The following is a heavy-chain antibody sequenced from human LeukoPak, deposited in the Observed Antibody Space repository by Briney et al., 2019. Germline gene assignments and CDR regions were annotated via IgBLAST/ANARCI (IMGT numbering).Heavy chain of an antibody. V-gene: IGHV4-31*03. CDR3: AREELLRGYFDY. D-gene: IGHD2-15*01. Sequence: SETLSLICTVSGGSISSGGYYWSWIRQHPGKGLEWIGYIYYGGSTYYNPSLKSRVTISVDTSKNQFSLKLSSVTAADTAVYYCAREELLRGYFDYWGQGTLVTVSS. CDR1: GGSISSGGYY. J-gene: IGHJ4*02. CDR2: IYYGGST.